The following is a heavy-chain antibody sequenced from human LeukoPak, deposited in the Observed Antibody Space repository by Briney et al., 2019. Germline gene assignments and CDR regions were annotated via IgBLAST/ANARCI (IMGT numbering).Heavy chain of an antibody. CDR2: ISSSASST. V-gene: IGHV3-23*01. CDR1: GFTFSSYA. D-gene: IGHD3-10*01. CDR3: AKYHYGSGGYKLGCDY. Sequence: QPGGSLRLSCAASGFTFSSYAMTWVRQAPGKGLEWVSSISSSASSTYYADSVKGRFTISRDNSKNTLHLQMKSLRAEDTAVYYCAKYHYGSGGYKLGCDYWGQGTTVTVSS. J-gene: IGHJ4*03.